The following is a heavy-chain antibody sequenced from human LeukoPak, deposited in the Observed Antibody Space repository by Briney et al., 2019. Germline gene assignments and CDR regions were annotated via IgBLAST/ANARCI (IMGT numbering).Heavy chain of an antibody. Sequence: PSETLSLTCAVSGGSISSSNWWSWVRQPPGKGLEWIGEIYHSGSTNYNPSLKSRVTISVDKSKNQFSLKLSSVTAADTAVYYCARLTGVYYYYMDVWGKGTTVTVSS. CDR1: GGSISSSNW. CDR2: IYHSGST. D-gene: IGHD3-10*01. J-gene: IGHJ6*03. V-gene: IGHV4-4*02. CDR3: ARLTGVYYYYMDV.